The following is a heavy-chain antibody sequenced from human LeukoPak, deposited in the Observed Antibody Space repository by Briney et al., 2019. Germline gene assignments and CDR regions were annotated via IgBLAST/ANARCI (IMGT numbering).Heavy chain of an antibody. D-gene: IGHD4-23*01. CDR3: AKGGNSFGDAFDI. J-gene: IGHJ3*02. Sequence: PGGSLRLSCAASGFTFSSYAMSWVRQAPGKGLEWVSAIGGSGGSTYYADSVKGRFTISRDNSKNTLYLQMNSLRAEDTAVYYCAKGGNSFGDAFDIWGQGTMVTVSS. CDR1: GFTFSSYA. CDR2: IGGSGGST. V-gene: IGHV3-23*01.